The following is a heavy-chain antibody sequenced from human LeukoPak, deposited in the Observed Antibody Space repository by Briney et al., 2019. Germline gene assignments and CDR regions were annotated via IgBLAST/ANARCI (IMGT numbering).Heavy chain of an antibody. CDR2: IKQDGSEK. CDR1: GFTFSNSW. Sequence: PGGSLRLSCAASGFTFSNSWMTWVRQAPGKGLECVANIKQDGSEKYYVDSVTGRFTISRDNAKNSLYMQMNGRRAEDTAVYYCARGLTLLLDPRGQGTLVTVRS. CDR3: ARGLTLLLDP. D-gene: IGHD3-10*01. J-gene: IGHJ5*02. V-gene: IGHV3-7*01.